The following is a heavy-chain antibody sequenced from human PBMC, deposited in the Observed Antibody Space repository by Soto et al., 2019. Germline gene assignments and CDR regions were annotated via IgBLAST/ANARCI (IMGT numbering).Heavy chain of an antibody. V-gene: IGHV2-5*02. CDR1: GFSLSTSGVG. Sequence: QITLKESGPTLMEPTQTLTLTCTFSGFSLSTSGVGVGWIRQPPGKALECLALIYWDDDKRYNPSLKSRLTIAKATSKDHVVLTMTNLDPVDSAIYYCAHRNYHQTGCVSWDVGNCPYWGQGRLVPVSS. J-gene: IGHJ4*02. D-gene: IGHD1-1*01. CDR2: IYWDDDK. CDR3: AHRNYHQTGCVSWDVGNCPY.